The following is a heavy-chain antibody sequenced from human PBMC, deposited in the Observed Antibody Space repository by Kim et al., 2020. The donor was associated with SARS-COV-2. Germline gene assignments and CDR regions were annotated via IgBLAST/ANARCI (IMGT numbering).Heavy chain of an antibody. Sequence: SETLSLTCTVSGVSISSYYWSWIRQPPGKGLEWIGYIYYSGSTNYNPSLKSRVTISVDTSKNQFSLKLSSVTAADTAVYYCARRVITLQGQFYYSSYGMDVWGQGTTVTVSS. J-gene: IGHJ6*02. CDR1: GVSISSYY. V-gene: IGHV4-59*08. D-gene: IGHD3-22*01. CDR3: ARRVITLQGQFYYSSYGMDV. CDR2: IYYSGST.